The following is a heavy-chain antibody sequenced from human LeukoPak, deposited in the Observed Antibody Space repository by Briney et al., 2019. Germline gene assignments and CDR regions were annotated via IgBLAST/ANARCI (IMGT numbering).Heavy chain of an antibody. Sequence: SETLSLTCAVYGGSFSGYYWSWIRQPPGKGLEWIGEINHSGSTNYNPSLKSRVTISVDTSKNQFSLKLSSVTAADTAVYYCARGEYSGSTYYFDYWGQGTLVTVSS. J-gene: IGHJ4*02. D-gene: IGHD1-26*01. V-gene: IGHV4-34*01. CDR1: GGSFSGYY. CDR3: ARGEYSGSTYYFDY. CDR2: INHSGST.